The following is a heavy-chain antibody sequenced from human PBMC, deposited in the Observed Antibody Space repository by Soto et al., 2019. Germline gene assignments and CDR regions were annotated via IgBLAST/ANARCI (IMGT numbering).Heavy chain of an antibody. J-gene: IGHJ6*03. V-gene: IGHV4-34*01. Sequence: SETLSLTCAVYGGSFSGYYWSWIRQPPGKGLEWIGEINHSGSTNYNPSLKSRVTISVDTSKNQFSLKLSSVTAADTAVYYCARGAELEVPYYYYYMDVWGKGTTVTVSS. CDR3: ARGAELEVPYYYYYMDV. CDR2: INHSGST. CDR1: GGSFSGYY. D-gene: IGHD1-7*01.